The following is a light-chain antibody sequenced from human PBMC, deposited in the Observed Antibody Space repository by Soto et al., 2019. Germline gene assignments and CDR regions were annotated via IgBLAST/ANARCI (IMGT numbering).Light chain of an antibody. V-gene: IGKV1-5*01. J-gene: IGKJ1*01. Sequence: DIQMTQSPASLSASLGDRVTITCRASQSISSYLNWYQQKPGEAPKLLIYDASTLQSGVPSRFSGSESGTEFILTITDLQADDLATYFCHQYKTYSTFGQGTKVDIK. CDR1: QSISSY. CDR2: DAS. CDR3: HQYKTYST.